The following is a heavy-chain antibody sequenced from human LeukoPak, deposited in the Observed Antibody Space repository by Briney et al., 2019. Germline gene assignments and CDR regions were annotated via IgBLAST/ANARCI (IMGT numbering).Heavy chain of an antibody. CDR3: ARGPPYIVVVTAIGFFDY. Sequence: MPSETLSLTCTVSGASISSYYWIWIRQPQGKGLEWIGHIYYDGSTNYNPSLKSRVTISVDTSKNQFSLNLSSVTAADTAVYYCARGPPYIVVVTAIGFFDYWGQGTLVTVSS. V-gene: IGHV4-59*01. CDR2: IYYDGST. CDR1: GASISSYY. D-gene: IGHD2-21*02. J-gene: IGHJ4*02.